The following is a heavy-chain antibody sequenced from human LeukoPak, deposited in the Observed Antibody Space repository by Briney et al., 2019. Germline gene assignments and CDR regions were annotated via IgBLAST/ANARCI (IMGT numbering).Heavy chain of an antibody. CDR1: GDSISGYY. J-gene: IGHJ4*02. V-gene: IGHV4-59*01. D-gene: IGHD3-3*01. CDR3: ARQYYDFWSPYDY. Sequence: PSETLSLTCTVSGDSISGYYWSWIRQPPGKGLEWIGNVYYSGGTNYNPSLKSRLTISVDMSTNQFSLKLSSVTAADTAVYYCARQYYDFWSPYDYWGQGTLVTVSS. CDR2: VYYSGGT.